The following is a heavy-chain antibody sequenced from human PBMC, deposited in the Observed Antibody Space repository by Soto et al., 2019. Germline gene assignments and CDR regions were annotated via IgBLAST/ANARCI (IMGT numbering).Heavy chain of an antibody. Sequence: SETLSLTCTVSGGYISSNYYYWSWIRQSPGTGLEWIGHIYDSGNTYSNPSLKSRVTISIDMSRNQFSLKLSSVTAADTAVYYCARGPNGDKVDYWGQGTLVTVSS. D-gene: IGHD7-27*01. CDR2: IYDSGNT. CDR1: GGYISSNYYY. V-gene: IGHV4-30-4*01. J-gene: IGHJ4*02. CDR3: ARGPNGDKVDY.